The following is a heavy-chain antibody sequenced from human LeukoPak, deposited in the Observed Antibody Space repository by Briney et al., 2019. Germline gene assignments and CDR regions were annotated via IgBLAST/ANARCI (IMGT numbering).Heavy chain of an antibody. D-gene: IGHD3-10*01. V-gene: IGHV3-7*01. CDR3: ARDQGSGINYYYYYTDV. Sequence: GGSLRLSCAASGFTFSSYSMSWVRQAPGKGLEWVANIKQDGSEKYYVDSVKGRFTISRDNAKNSLYLQMNSLRAEDTAVYYCARDQGSGINYYYYYTDVWGKGTTVTVSS. CDR1: GFTFSSYS. CDR2: IKQDGSEK. J-gene: IGHJ6*03.